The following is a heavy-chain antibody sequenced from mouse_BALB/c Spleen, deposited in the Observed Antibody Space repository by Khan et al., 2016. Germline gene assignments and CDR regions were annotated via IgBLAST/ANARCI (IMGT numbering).Heavy chain of an antibody. J-gene: IGHJ3*01. D-gene: IGHD2-4*01. CDR2: IWGDGST. Sequence: QVQLQESGPGLVTPSQSLSLTCTVSGFSLTGFPVNWVRQPPGKGLEWLGVIWGDGSTAYDSALKAMLSISNDCSKSQVSLKMNRLRTDDTASYYCASYYDYDGAFAYWGHGTLVTGSA. CDR1: GFSLTGFP. CDR3: ASYYDYDGAFAY. V-gene: IGHV2-6-7*01.